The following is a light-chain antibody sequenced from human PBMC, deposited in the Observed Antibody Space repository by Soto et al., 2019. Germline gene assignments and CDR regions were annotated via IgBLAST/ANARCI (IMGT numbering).Light chain of an antibody. CDR3: QQYYSRET. CDR1: QRINPW. Sequence: DIQMTQSPSTVSASVGDRVTITCRASQRINPWLAWHQQKPGKAPRVLIYKTSDLENGVPSRFSGSGSGTEFTLTITNLQPDDFATYQRQQYYSRETFGQGTKVEV. J-gene: IGKJ1*01. V-gene: IGKV1-5*03. CDR2: KTS.